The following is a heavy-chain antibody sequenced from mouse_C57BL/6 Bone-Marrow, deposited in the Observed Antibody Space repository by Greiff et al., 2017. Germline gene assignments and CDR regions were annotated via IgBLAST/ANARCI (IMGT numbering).Heavy chain of an antibody. J-gene: IGHJ3*01. D-gene: IGHD1-1*01. CDR3: TSPTVSSWGFAY. V-gene: IGHV1-15*01. CDR2: IDPETGGT. CDR1: GYTFTDYE. Sequence: QVQLQQSGAELVRPGASVTLSCKASGYTFTDYEMHWVKQTPVHGLEWIGAIDPETGGTAYNQKFKGKAILTADKSSSTAYMELRSLTSEDSAVYYCTSPTVSSWGFAYWGQGTLVTVSA.